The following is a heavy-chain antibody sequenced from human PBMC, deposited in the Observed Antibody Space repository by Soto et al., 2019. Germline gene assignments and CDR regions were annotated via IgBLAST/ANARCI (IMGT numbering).Heavy chain of an antibody. J-gene: IGHJ4*01. CDR3: TPDSLFTRKLVRVDY. CDR2: IKSKADGGTT. Sequence: EVQLVESGGGLVKPGGSLRLSCAGSGFTFSDAWINWVRQAPGKGLEWVGRIKSKADGGTTDFAAPVKGRFAISRDDSKAVMDMQMNSLKTEDTAVYYCTPDSLFTRKLVRVDYWGHGTLGTVSS. CDR1: GFTFSDAW. V-gene: IGHV3-15*07. D-gene: IGHD3-22*01.